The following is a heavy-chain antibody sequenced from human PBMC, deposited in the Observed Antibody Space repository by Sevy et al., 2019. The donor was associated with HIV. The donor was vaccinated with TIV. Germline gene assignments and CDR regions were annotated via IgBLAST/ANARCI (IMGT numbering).Heavy chain of an antibody. CDR3: ARDLAVAGFDY. D-gene: IGHD6-19*01. CDR2: ISSSSRYI. V-gene: IGHV3-21*01. J-gene: IGHJ4*02. CDR1: GFTFTSYS. Sequence: GGSLTLSCAASGFTFTSYSMNWVRQAPGKGLEWVSSISSSSRYIYYADSVKGRFTISRDNAKNSLYLQMSSLRAEDTAVYYCARDLAVAGFDYWGQGTLVTVSS.